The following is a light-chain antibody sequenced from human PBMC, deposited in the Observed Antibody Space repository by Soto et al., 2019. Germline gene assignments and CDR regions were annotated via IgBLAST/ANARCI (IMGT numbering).Light chain of an antibody. V-gene: IGLV2-14*01. CDR1: SSDIGAYNY. CDR3: SSYTSSATYV. CDR2: DVS. Sequence: QSALTQPASVSGSPGQSITISCTRTSSDIGAYNYVSWYQQHPGKAPKLMIYDVSNRPSGLSNRFSGSKSGNTASLTISGLQAEDEADYYCSSYTSSATYVFGTGTKVTVL. J-gene: IGLJ1*01.